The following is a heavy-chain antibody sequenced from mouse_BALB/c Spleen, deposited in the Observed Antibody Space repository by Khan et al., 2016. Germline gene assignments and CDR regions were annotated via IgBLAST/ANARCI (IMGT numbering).Heavy chain of an antibody. J-gene: IGHJ2*01. Sequence: QVQLQQSGAELARPGASVRMSCKTSGDTFTTYTIHWIKQRPGQGLEWVGYINPGSGYASFNQKFKDKATLTADKSYSTAYMQLSSLTSEDSAVYYCARIPINNYGSRLDYWGQGTTLTVSS. V-gene: IGHV1-4*01. CDR3: ARIPINNYGSRLDY. CDR2: INPGSGYA. D-gene: IGHD1-1*01. CDR1: GDTFTTYT.